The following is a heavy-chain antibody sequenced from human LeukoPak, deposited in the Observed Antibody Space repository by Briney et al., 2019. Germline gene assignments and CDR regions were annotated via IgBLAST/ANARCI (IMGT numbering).Heavy chain of an antibody. V-gene: IGHV3-23*01. CDR2: ISGSGGST. J-gene: IGHJ4*02. CDR1: GFTFSRYA. D-gene: IGHD4-17*01. Sequence: PGGSLRLSCAASGFTFSRYAMTWVRQAPGKGLEWVSAISGSGGSTYYADSVKGRFTISRDNSKNTLCLQMNSLRAEDTAVYYCAKEIWPTVTTPGHTHFDYWGQGTLVTVSS. CDR3: AKEIWPTVTTPGHTHFDY.